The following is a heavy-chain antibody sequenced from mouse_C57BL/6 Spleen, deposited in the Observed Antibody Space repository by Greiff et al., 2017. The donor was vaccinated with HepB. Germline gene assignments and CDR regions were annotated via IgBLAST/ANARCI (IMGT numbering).Heavy chain of an antibody. CDR3: ARPSYGSSSDWYFDV. V-gene: IGHV1-52*01. D-gene: IGHD1-1*01. J-gene: IGHJ1*03. Sequence: QVQLQQPGAELVRPGSSVKLSCKASGYTFTSYWMHWVKQRPIQGLEWIGNIDPSDSETHYNQKFKDKATLTVDKSSSTAYMQLSSLTSEDSAVYYCARPSYGSSSDWYFDVWGTGTTVTVSS. CDR2: IDPSDSET. CDR1: GYTFTSYW.